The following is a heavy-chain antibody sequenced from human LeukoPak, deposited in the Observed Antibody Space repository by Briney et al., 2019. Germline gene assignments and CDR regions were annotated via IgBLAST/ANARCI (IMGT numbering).Heavy chain of an antibody. V-gene: IGHV3-74*01. J-gene: IGHJ6*02. CDR3: AVPRIGNYYGMDV. CDR1: GFTFRSNW. CDR2: INNDGSGA. D-gene: IGHD3-10*01. Sequence: PGGSLRLSCAASGFTFRSNWMHWVRQAPGKGLVWVSRINNDGSGAIYADSVKGRFTISRDNAKNTLYLQMNSLRAEDTAVYYCAVPRIGNYYGMDVWGQGTTVTVSS.